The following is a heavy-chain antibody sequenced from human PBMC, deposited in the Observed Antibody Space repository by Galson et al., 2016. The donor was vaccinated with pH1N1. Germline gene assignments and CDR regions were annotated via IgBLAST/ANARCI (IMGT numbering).Heavy chain of an antibody. V-gene: IGHV3-33*01. CDR2: IWYDGSNK. CDR3: AGAEYYGSVSYIVRYFGMDV. Sequence: SLRLSCAASGFTFSSYGMHWVRQAPGKGLEWVAVIWYDGSNKYYADSVKGRFTISRDNSKNTLYLQMNSLRDEDTAVYYCAGAEYYGSVSYIVRYFGMDVWGQGTTVTVSS. CDR1: GFTFSSYG. D-gene: IGHD3-10*01. J-gene: IGHJ6*02.